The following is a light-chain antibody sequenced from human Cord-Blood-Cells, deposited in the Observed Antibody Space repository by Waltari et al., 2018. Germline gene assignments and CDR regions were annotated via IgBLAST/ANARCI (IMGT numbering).Light chain of an antibody. CDR1: SSDVGGYNY. V-gene: IGLV2-14*01. Sequence: SALTQPASVSGSPGQSITISCPGNSSDVGGYNYVSWYQQHTGKAPKLMIYDVSKRPSGVSTRFSGSKSGNTASLTISGLQAEDEADYYCSSYTSSFYVFGTGTKVTVL. CDR2: DVS. CDR3: SSYTSSFYV. J-gene: IGLJ1*01.